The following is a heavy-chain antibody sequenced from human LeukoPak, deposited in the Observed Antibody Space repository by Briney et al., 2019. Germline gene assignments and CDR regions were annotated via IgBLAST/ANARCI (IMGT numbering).Heavy chain of an antibody. CDR2: ISSSSSYI. V-gene: IGHV3-21*01. Sequence: GGSLRLSCAASGFTFSSYSMNWVRQAPGKGLEWVSSISSSSSYIYYADSVKGRFTISRDNAKNSLHLQMNSLRAEDTAVYYCARDRTGTTPGAFDIWGQGTMVTVSS. CDR1: GFTFSSYS. J-gene: IGHJ3*02. CDR3: ARDRTGTTPGAFDI. D-gene: IGHD1-1*01.